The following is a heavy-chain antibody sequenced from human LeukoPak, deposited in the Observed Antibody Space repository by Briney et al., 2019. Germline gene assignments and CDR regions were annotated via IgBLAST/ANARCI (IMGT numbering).Heavy chain of an antibody. D-gene: IGHD6-6*01. CDR3: ARSYSSSSFDYFDY. Sequence: ASVKVSCKASGCTFTSYAISWVRQAPGQGLEWMGGIIPIVGTANYAQKFQGRVTITTDESTSTAYMELTSLRSEDTAVYYCARSYSSSSFDYFDYWGQGSLVTVSS. J-gene: IGHJ4*02. CDR1: GCTFTSYA. V-gene: IGHV1-69*05. CDR2: IIPIVGTA.